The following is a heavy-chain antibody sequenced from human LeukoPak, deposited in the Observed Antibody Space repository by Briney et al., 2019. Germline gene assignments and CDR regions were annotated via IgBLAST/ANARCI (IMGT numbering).Heavy chain of an antibody. D-gene: IGHD2-21*01. CDR2: INPNSGGT. CDR3: AIGSAHIVVVIATDYYKDV. Sequence: ASVKVSCKASGYTFTGYYMHWVRQAPGQGLEWMGWINPNSGGTNYAQKFQGRVTMTRDTSISTAYMELSRLRSDDAAVYYCAIGSAHIVVVIATDYYKDVWGKGTTVTVSS. CDR1: GYTFTGYY. J-gene: IGHJ6*03. V-gene: IGHV1-2*02.